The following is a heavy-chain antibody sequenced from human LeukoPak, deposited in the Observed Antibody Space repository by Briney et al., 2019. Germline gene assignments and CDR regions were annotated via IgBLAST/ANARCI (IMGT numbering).Heavy chain of an antibody. Sequence: SETLSLTCTVSGYSISSGYYWGWIRQPPGKGLEWIGSIFHSGSTYYNPSLKSRVTISVDTSKNQFSLKLSSVTAADTAVYYCARSLGNYYGSGSYSLLANWGQGTLVTVSS. V-gene: IGHV4-38-2*02. CDR1: GYSISSGYY. D-gene: IGHD3-10*01. CDR3: ARSLGNYYGSGSYSLLAN. CDR2: IFHSGST. J-gene: IGHJ4*02.